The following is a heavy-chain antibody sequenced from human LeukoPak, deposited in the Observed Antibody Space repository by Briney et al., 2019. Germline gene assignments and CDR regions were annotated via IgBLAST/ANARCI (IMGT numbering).Heavy chain of an antibody. CDR3: TKGSGSSRPYYFDY. V-gene: IGHV3-23*01. D-gene: IGHD6-6*01. CDR1: GFTFYSYV. Sequence: HPGGSLRRSCATSGFTFYSYVMSWVRQAPGKGLEWVSALSGSGDSTYYADSVKGRFTISRDNSKNTLYLQMNSLRAEDTAVYYCTKGSGSSRPYYFDYWGQAILVTVSS. CDR2: LSGSGDST. J-gene: IGHJ4*02.